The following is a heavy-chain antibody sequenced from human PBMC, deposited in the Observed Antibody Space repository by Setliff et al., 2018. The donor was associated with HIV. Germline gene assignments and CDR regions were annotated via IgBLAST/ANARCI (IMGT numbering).Heavy chain of an antibody. D-gene: IGHD3-10*01. Sequence: SETLSLTCTVSGGSISSSSYYWGWIRQPPGKGLEWIGSIYYSGSTYYNPSLKSRVTISVDTSKNQFSLKLSSVTAADTAVYYCARHGLLWFGAGYNRFDPWGQGTLVTVSS. J-gene: IGHJ5*02. CDR3: ARHGLLWFGAGYNRFDP. CDR2: IYYSGST. V-gene: IGHV4-39*01. CDR1: GGSISSSSYY.